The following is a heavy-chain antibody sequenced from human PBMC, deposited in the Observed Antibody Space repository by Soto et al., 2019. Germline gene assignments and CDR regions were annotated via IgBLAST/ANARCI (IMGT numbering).Heavy chain of an antibody. V-gene: IGHV2-5*01. CDR3: AHRVNMARGPYNYFGP. Sequence: SGPTLVNPTQTLTLTCSFSGFSLTTGVGVGWIRQPPGKALEWLAIIYWNDEKLYNPSLKTRLTITKDTSKNQVVLTVTDMDPVDTATYYCAHRVNMARGPYNYFGPWGQGTPVTV. CDR1: GFSLTTGVG. D-gene: IGHD3-10*01. CDR2: IYWNDEK. J-gene: IGHJ5*02.